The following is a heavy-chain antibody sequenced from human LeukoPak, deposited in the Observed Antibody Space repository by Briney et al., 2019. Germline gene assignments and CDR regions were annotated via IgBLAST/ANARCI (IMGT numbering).Heavy chain of an antibody. D-gene: IGHD2-2*01. V-gene: IGHV3-9*01. CDR3: AKQGCSSTSCYSESDYLDY. Sequence: GRSLRLSCAASGFTFDDYAMHWVRQAPGKGLEWVSGISWNSGSIGYADSVKGRFTISRDNAKNSLYLQMNSLRAEDTALYYCAKQGCSSTSCYSESDYLDYWGQGTLVSV. CDR2: ISWNSGSI. CDR1: GFTFDDYA. J-gene: IGHJ4*02.